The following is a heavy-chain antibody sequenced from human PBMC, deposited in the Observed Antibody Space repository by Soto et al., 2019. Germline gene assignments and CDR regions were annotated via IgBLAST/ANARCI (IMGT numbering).Heavy chain of an antibody. J-gene: IGHJ4*02. V-gene: IGHV4-39*01. D-gene: IGHD6-13*01. CDR1: GGSISSSSYY. CDR3: ASYALPTAASGTGFDY. Sequence: PSDALSLTSTVSGGSISSSSYYWGWILQPPGKRLEWIGSIYYSGSTYYNPSLKSRVTISVDTSKNQFSLKLSSVTAADTAVYYCASYALPTAASGTGFDYWGQGTLVTVFS. CDR2: IYYSGST.